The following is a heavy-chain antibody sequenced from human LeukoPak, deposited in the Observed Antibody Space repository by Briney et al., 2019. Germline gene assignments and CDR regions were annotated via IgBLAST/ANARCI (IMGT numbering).Heavy chain of an antibody. CDR1: GYNFFGYY. V-gene: IGHV1-2*02. J-gene: IGHJ4*02. CDR2: INPNSGGT. CDR3: ARGRVRTKLLGFDY. D-gene: IGHD3-10*01. Sequence: ASVKVSCKPSGYNFFGYYIHWVRQAPGQGREWMGWINPNSGGTNYAPRFQGRVTMSSDKYSNTVYMELNRLTFDDTAVYYCARGRVRTKLLGFDYWGQGTLVTVSS.